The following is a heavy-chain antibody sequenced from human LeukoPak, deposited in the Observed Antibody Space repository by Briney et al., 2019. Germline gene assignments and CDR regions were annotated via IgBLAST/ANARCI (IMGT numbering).Heavy chain of an antibody. Sequence: ASVKVSCKASGYTFSSYYMHWVRQAPGQGPEWMGIINSRGGATLYAQKFQGGVTMTRDMSTSTVYMELSSLRSEDTAVYYCARDGISYGSGSYYIRDYDYYSMDVWGKGTTVTVSS. CDR3: ARDGISYGSGSYYIRDYDYYSMDV. V-gene: IGHV1-46*01. J-gene: IGHJ6*03. D-gene: IGHD3-10*01. CDR1: GYTFSSYY. CDR2: INSRGGAT.